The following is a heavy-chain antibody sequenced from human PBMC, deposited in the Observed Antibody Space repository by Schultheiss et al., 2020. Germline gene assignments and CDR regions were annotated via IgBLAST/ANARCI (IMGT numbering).Heavy chain of an antibody. CDR3: AKDDGVAEYFQH. D-gene: IGHD3-10*01. Sequence: SATLSLTCAVYGGSFSGYYWSWIRQPPGKGLEWIGEINHSGSTNYNPSLKSRVTISVDTSKNQFSLKLSSVTAADTAVYYCAKDDGVAEYFQHWGQGTLVNGSS. V-gene: IGHV4-34*01. CDR2: INHSGST. J-gene: IGHJ1*01. CDR1: GGSFSGYY.